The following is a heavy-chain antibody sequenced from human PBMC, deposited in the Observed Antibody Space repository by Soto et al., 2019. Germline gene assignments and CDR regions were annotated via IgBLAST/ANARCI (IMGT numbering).Heavy chain of an antibody. J-gene: IGHJ6*03. CDR1: GFTFSSYG. V-gene: IGHV3-33*01. CDR3: AREGVPAASAYMDV. CDR2: IWYDGSNK. D-gene: IGHD2-2*01. Sequence: QVQLVESGGGVVQPGRSLRLSCAASGFTFSSYGMHWVRQAPGKGLEWVAVIWYDGSNKYYADSVKGRFTISRDNSKNAMDLQVNSLSADETAVYYYAREGVPAASAYMDVWGKGTTVTVSS.